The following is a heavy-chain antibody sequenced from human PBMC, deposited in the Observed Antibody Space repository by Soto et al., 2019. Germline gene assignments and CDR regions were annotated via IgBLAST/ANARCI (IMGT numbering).Heavy chain of an antibody. Sequence: PSETLSLTFTVSGGSISSCYYYWSWIRQPPGKGLEWIGYIYYSGSTYYNPSLKSRVTISVDTSKNQFSLRLSSVTAADTAVYYCARGLGGPNSSWGQGTLVTVSS. CDR3: ARGLGGPNSS. D-gene: IGHD2-15*01. CDR2: IYYSGST. CDR1: GGSISSCYYY. V-gene: IGHV4-30-4*01. J-gene: IGHJ4*02.